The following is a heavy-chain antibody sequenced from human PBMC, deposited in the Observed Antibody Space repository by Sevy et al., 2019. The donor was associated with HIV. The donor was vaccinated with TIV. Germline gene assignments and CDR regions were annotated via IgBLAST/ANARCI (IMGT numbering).Heavy chain of an antibody. D-gene: IGHD3-22*01. CDR2: ISYDGSNK. CDR1: GFTFSSYG. Sequence: GGSLRLSCAASGFTFSSYGMHWVRQAPGKGLEWVAVISYDGSNKYYADSVRGRFTISRDNSKNTLYLQMNSLRAEDTAVYYCARESRRHYYDSSSHYYGEGDMDVWGQGTTVTVS. J-gene: IGHJ6*02. V-gene: IGHV3-30*04. CDR3: ARESRRHYYDSSSHYYGEGDMDV.